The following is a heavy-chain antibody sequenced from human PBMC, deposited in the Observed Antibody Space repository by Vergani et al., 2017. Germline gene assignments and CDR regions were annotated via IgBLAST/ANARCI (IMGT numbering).Heavy chain of an antibody. CDR1: GYTFTSYD. V-gene: IGHV1-8*01. J-gene: IGHJ3*02. D-gene: IGHD3-9*01. CDR2: MNPNSGNT. Sequence: QVQLVQSGAEVKKPGASVKVSCKASGYTFTSYDINWVRQATGQGLEWMGWMNPNSGNTGYAQKFQGRVTMTRNTSISTAYMELSSLRSEDTAVYYCARVYYDSLTELNDAFDIWGQGTMVTVSS. CDR3: ARVYYDSLTELNDAFDI.